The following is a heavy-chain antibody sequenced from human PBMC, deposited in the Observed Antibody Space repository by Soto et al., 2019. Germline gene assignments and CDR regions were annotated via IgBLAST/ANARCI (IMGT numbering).Heavy chain of an antibody. Sequence: GESLKISCKGSGYSFTSYWNGWVRQMPGKGLEWMGIIYPGDSDTRYSPSFQGQVTISADKSISTAYLQWSSLKASDTAMYYCARQYGPRIAAADLDYWGQGTLVTVSS. CDR2: IYPGDSDT. D-gene: IGHD6-13*01. J-gene: IGHJ4*02. V-gene: IGHV5-51*01. CDR3: ARQYGPRIAAADLDY. CDR1: GYSFTSYW.